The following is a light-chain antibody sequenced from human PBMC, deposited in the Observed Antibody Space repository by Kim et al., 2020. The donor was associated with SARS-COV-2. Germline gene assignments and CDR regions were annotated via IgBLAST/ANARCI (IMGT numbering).Light chain of an antibody. CDR2: KAS. J-gene: IGKJ2*01. Sequence: SAAVGDRVTITCRASQSISNWLAWYQQKPGKAPKLMIYKASSLKSGVPSRFSGSGSGTEFTLTSSSLQPDDFATYYCQQYDHYSVTFGQGTKLEI. CDR3: QQYDHYSVT. CDR1: QSISNW. V-gene: IGKV1-5*03.